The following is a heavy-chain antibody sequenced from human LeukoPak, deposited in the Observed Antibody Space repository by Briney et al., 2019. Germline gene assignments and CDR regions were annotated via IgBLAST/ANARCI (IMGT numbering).Heavy chain of an antibody. CDR3: AREVGPFHQLDY. CDR1: GFTVSSNY. V-gene: IGHV3-53*01. Sequence: GGSLRLSCAASGFTVSSNYMSWVRQAPGKGLEWVSVIYSGGSTYYADSVKGRFTISRDNSKNMLYLQMNSLRAEDTAVYYCAREVGPFHQLDYWGQGTLVTVSS. D-gene: IGHD5-24*01. CDR2: IYSGGST. J-gene: IGHJ4*02.